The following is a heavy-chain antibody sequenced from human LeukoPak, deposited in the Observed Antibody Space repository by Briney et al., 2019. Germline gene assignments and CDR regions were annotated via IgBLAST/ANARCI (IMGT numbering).Heavy chain of an antibody. V-gene: IGHV3-74*01. CDR2: VNSDGSST. J-gene: IGHJ4*02. Sequence: GGSLRLSCAASGFTFSSHWMHWVRQAPGKGLVWVSRVNSDGSSTSYAASVEGRFTISRDNAKNTLYLQMNSLRDEDTAVYYCAGYSSGWYYFDYWGQGTLVTVSS. CDR1: GFTFSSHW. D-gene: IGHD6-19*01. CDR3: AGYSSGWYYFDY.